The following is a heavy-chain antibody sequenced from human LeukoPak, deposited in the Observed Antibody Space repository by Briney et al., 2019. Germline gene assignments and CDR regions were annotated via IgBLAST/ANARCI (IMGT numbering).Heavy chain of an antibody. Sequence: MSSETLSLTCTVSGGSISINSYYWGWIRQPPGKGLEWIGSIYYSGSTYYNPSLKSRVTISVDTSKNQFSLKLSSVTAADTAVYYCAREPYDYAWGSTPHFDYWGQGTLVTVSS. CDR3: AREPYDYAWGSTPHFDY. CDR2: IYYSGST. CDR1: GGSISINSYY. D-gene: IGHD3-16*01. J-gene: IGHJ4*02. V-gene: IGHV4-39*07.